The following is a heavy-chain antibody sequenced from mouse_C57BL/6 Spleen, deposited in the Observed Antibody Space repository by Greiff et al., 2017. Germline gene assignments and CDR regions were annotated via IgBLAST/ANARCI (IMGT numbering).Heavy chain of an antibody. D-gene: IGHD2-2*01. CDR1: GYAFSSYW. CDR2: IYPGDGDT. V-gene: IGHV1-80*01. CDR3: ARRGYGYAMDY. J-gene: IGHJ4*01. Sequence: LQESGAELVKPGASVKISCKASGYAFSSYWMNWVKQRPGKGLEWIGQIYPGDGDTNYNGKFKGKATLTADKSSSTAYMQLSSLTSEDSAVYFCARRGYGYAMDYWGQGTSVTVSS.